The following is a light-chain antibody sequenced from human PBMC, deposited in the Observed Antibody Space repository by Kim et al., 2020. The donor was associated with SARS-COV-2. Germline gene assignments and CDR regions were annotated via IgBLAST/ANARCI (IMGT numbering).Light chain of an antibody. V-gene: IGLV3-1*01. CDR2: QDT. CDR3: QAWDSTTTV. Sequence: SYELTQPPSVSVSPGQTGSITCSGDRLGNKYVCWYQQKPGQSPVVVIYQDTQRPSGIPERFSGSNSGNTATLTISGTQAMDEADYYCQAWDSTTTVFGGGTQLTVL. J-gene: IGLJ2*01. CDR1: RLGNKY.